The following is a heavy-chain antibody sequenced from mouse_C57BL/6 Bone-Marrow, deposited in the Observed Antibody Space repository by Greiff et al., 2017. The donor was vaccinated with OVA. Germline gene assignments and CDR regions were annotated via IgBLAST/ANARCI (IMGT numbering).Heavy chain of an antibody. J-gene: IGHJ1*03. CDR3: VRHDVYWYFDV. CDR2: IRSKSNNYAT. D-gene: IGHD2-3*01. Sequence: EVKLMESGGGLVQPKGSLKLSCAASGFSFNTYAMNWVRQAPGKGLEWVARIRSKSNNYATYYADSVKDRFTISRDDSESMLYLQMNNLKTVGTAMYYCVRHDVYWYFDVWGTGTTVTVSS. CDR1: GFSFNTYA. V-gene: IGHV10-1*01.